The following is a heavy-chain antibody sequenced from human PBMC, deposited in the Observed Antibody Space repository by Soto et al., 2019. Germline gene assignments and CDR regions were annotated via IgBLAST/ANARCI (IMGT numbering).Heavy chain of an antibody. CDR3: TTGDPEYYDFWSGYYYYYYMDV. CDR2: IKSKTDGGTT. V-gene: IGHV3-15*01. J-gene: IGHJ6*03. CDR1: GFTFSNAW. Sequence: GGSLRLSCAASGFTFSNAWMSWVRQAPGKGLEWVGRIKSKTDGGTTDYAAPVKGRFTISRDDSKNTLYLQMNSLKTEDTAVYYCTTGDPEYYDFWSGYYYYYYMDVWGKGTTVTVSS. D-gene: IGHD3-3*01.